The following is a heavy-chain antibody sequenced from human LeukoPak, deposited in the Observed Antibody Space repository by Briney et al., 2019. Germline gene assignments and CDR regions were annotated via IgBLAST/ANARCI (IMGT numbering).Heavy chain of an antibody. CDR1: GYSFTSHY. CDR3: ARDNSVGDVAWWFDP. D-gene: IGHD1-26*01. J-gene: IGHJ5*02. Sequence: ASVKVSCKASGYSFTSHYMHWVRQAPGQGLEWLGLINPSGSSTLYAQKFQGRVTMTRDMSTTTDYMELSSLKSEDTAVYYCARDNSVGDVAWWFDPWGQGTLVTVSS. CDR2: INPSGSST. V-gene: IGHV1-46*01.